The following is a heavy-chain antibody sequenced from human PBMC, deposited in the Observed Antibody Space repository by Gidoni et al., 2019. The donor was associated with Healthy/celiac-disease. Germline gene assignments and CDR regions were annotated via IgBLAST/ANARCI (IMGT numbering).Heavy chain of an antibody. CDR2: ISSSSSTI. CDR3: ARVKNYDFWSGYPD. CDR1: GFTFSSYS. J-gene: IGHJ6*02. D-gene: IGHD3-3*01. V-gene: IGHV3-48*02. Sequence: EVQLVESGGGLVQPGGSLRLSCAASGFTFSSYSMNWVRQAPGKGLEWVSYISSSSSTIYYADSVKGRFTISRDNAKNSLYLQMNSLRDEDTAVYYCARVKNYDFWSGYPDWGQGTTVTVSS.